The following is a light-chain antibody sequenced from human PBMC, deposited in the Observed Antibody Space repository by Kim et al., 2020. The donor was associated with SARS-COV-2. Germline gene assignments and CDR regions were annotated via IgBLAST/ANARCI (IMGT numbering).Light chain of an antibody. J-gene: IGKJ4*01. V-gene: IGKV1-16*01. CDR2: STS. Sequence: DIQMTQSPSSLSASVGDRVTLTCRASQGITSYLAWVQQKPGKAPKSLVYSTSNLQSGVPSRFSGSGSGTDFTLTISSLQPEDFATYYCLQYNVYPITFGGGTKVDIK. CDR3: LQYNVYPIT. CDR1: QGITSY.